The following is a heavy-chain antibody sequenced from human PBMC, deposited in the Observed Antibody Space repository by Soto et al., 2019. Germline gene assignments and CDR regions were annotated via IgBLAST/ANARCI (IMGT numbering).Heavy chain of an antibody. V-gene: IGHV3-48*02. J-gene: IGHJ1*01. CDR1: GFTFSSYS. D-gene: IGHD2-2*01. CDR2: ISSSSSTI. CDR3: AREGYCSSTSCYFFFQH. Sequence: PGGSLRLSCAASGFTFSSYSMNWVRQAPGKGLEWVSYISSSSSTIYYADSVEGRFTISRDNAKNSLYLQMNSLRDEDTAVYYCAREGYCSSTSCYFFFQHWGQGTLVTVSS.